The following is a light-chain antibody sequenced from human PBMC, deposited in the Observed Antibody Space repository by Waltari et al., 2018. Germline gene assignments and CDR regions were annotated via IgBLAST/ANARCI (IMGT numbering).Light chain of an antibody. CDR1: SSDIGDYNF. V-gene: IGLV2-14*03. J-gene: IGLJ3*02. CDR3: SSYASGTVM. Sequence: QSALTQPASVSGSPGQSITISCTGTSSDIGDYNFVSWYQQPPGKAPKLMLYDASYRPSGVSNRFSGSKSGNTASLTISGLQPDDEADYFCSSYASGTVMFGGGTKLTVL. CDR2: DAS.